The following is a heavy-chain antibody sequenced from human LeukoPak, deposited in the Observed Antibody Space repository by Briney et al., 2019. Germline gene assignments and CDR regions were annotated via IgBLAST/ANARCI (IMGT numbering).Heavy chain of an antibody. D-gene: IGHD6-13*01. CDR2: ISGSGGST. V-gene: IGHV3-23*01. Sequence: PGGSLRLSCAASGFTFSSYAMSWVRQAPGKGLEWVSAISGSGGSTYYADSVKGRFTISRDNSKNTLYLQMNSLRAEDTAVYYCAKDAAAGHYSYHYYYGMDVWGQGTTVTVSS. J-gene: IGHJ6*02. CDR1: GFTFSSYA. CDR3: AKDAAAGHYSYHYYYGMDV.